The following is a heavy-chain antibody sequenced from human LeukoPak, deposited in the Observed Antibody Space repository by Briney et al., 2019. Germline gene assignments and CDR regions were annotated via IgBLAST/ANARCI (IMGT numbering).Heavy chain of an antibody. CDR2: ISGGGGST. Sequence: PGGSLRLSCVASGLTFTTYAMSWVRQAPGKGLEWVSAISGGGGSTYYADSVKGRFTISRDNSKNTLYLQMNSLRAEDTALYYCATDSSNWYFDYWGQGTLVTVSS. CDR1: GLTFTTYA. D-gene: IGHD6-13*01. J-gene: IGHJ4*02. CDR3: ATDSSNWYFDY. V-gene: IGHV3-23*01.